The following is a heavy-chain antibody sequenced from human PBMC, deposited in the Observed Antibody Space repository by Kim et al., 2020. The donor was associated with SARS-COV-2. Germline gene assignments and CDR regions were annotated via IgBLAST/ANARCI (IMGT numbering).Heavy chain of an antibody. Sequence: GGSLRLSCAASGFTFSSYAMSWVRQAPGKGLESVSAISGSGGSTYYADSVKGRFTISRDNSKNTLYLQMNSLRAEDTAVYYCAKGEGYYYDSSGYYYGMDVWGQGTTVTVSS. J-gene: IGHJ6*02. CDR2: ISGSGGST. CDR3: AKGEGYYYDSSGYYYGMDV. V-gene: IGHV3-23*01. CDR1: GFTFSSYA. D-gene: IGHD3-22*01.